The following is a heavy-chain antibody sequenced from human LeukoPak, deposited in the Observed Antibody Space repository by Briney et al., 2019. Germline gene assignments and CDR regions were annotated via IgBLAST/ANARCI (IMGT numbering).Heavy chain of an antibody. D-gene: IGHD1-7*01. V-gene: IGHV3-33*01. CDR3: AHVGTMTGLYLGS. CDR2: IWYDGSNK. Sequence: GGSLRLSCAASGFTFSSYGMHWVRQAPGKGLEWVAVIWYDGSNKYYADSVKGRFTISRDNSKNTLYLQMDSLQSDDTAVYYCAHVGTMTGLYLGSWGQGTLVTVSS. J-gene: IGHJ4*02. CDR1: GFTFSSYG.